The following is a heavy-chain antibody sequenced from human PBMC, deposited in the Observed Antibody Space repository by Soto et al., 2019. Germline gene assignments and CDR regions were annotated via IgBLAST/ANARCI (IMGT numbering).Heavy chain of an antibody. V-gene: IGHV4-34*01. J-gene: IGHJ3*02. D-gene: IGHD6-13*01. CDR3: ASHPSKKPRRAGSWTAFDI. Sequence: LSATLSLTCAVYGGSFSGYYWTWIRQPPGKGLEWIGEINHSGSTNYNPSLKSRVTISVDTSKNQFSLKLTSVTAADTAVYYCASHPSKKPRRAGSWTAFDIWGQGTMVTVSS. CDR1: GGSFSGYY. CDR2: INHSGST.